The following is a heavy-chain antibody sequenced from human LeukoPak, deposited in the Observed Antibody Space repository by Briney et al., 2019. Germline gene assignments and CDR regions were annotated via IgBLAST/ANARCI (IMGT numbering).Heavy chain of an antibody. V-gene: IGHV3-23*01. CDR3: AKVPTSNGDYADYFDY. Sequence: PGGSLRLSCAASGFTFGTYAMSWVRQAPGKGLEWVSAISGSGGSTYYADSVKGRFTISRDNSKNTLYLQMNSLRAEDTAVYYCAKVPTSNGDYADYFDYWGQGTPVTVSS. D-gene: IGHD4-17*01. J-gene: IGHJ4*02. CDR1: GFTFGTYA. CDR2: ISGSGGST.